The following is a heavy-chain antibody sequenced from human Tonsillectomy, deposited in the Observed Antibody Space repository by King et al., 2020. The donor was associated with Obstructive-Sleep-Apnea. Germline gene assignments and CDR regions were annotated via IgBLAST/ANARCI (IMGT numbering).Heavy chain of an antibody. Sequence: VQLQQWGAGLLKPSETLSLSCAVYGGSFSDYYWSWIRQPPGKGLEWIGEINHSGSTNYNPSLKSRVTISVDMSKNHFSLKLTSVTAADTAGYYCARGSGAADVNWFDPWGQGALVTVSS. CDR1: GGSFSDYY. V-gene: IGHV4-34*01. CDR3: ARGSGAADVNWFDP. D-gene: IGHD6-13*01. CDR2: INHSGST. J-gene: IGHJ5*02.